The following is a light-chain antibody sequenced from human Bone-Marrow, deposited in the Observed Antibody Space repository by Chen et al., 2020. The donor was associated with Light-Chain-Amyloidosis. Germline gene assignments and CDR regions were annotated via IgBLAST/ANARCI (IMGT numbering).Light chain of an antibody. V-gene: IGLV3-21*02. CDR2: ADS. J-gene: IGLJ3*02. Sequence: SYVLTQPSSVSVAPGQTATIACGGNNIGSTRVHWYQQTPGQAPLLVVYADSDRPSGIPERLSGSNSGNTATLTISRGEAGDEADYYCQVWDRSSDRPVFGGGTKLTVL. CDR3: QVWDRSSDRPV. CDR1: NIGSTR.